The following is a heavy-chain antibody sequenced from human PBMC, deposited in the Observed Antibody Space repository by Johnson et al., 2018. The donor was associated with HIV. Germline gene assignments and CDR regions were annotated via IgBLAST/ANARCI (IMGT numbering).Heavy chain of an antibody. CDR2: ISSNGVGT. V-gene: IGHV3-64*01. CDR1: GFTFSSYA. Sequence: VQLVESGGGLVQPGGSLRLSCAASGFTFSSYAMHWVRQAPGKGLEYVSAISSNGVGTYYANSVKGRFTISRDNSKNTLHLQMGSLRTEDMAVYYCARGRGALDVWGQGTTVTVSS. D-gene: IGHD3-16*01. J-gene: IGHJ3*01. CDR3: ARGRGALDV.